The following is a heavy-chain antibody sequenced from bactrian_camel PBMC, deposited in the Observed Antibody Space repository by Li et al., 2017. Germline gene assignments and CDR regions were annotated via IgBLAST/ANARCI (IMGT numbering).Heavy chain of an antibody. D-gene: IGHD1*01. CDR2: IISTGRST. CDR3: AARPINTRDCVAGGRAEFGY. J-gene: IGHJ6*01. V-gene: IGHV3S63*01. CDR1: GYTVARWC. Sequence: HVQLVESGGGSVETGGALTLSCRFSGYTVARWCMGWSRQAPGKEREGLAGIISTGRSTFYAKSVKGRFTISKDDAKNTLYLQMNDLRPEDTAMYYCAARPINTRDCVAGGRAEFGYWGQGTQVTVS.